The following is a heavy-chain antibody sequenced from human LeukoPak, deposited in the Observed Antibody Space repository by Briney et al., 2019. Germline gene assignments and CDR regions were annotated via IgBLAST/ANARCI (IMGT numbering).Heavy chain of an antibody. V-gene: IGHV4-4*07. CDR1: GGSMSIYF. J-gene: IGHJ3*02. CDR3: ARVCGSATGYRLCGFDI. Sequence: WEALSLTRTVSGGSMSIYFWNWIRQPAGKGLEWLGRVDSSWNTNYNPSLKSRLTMSVDTSKNQFSLKVTSVTAADTAVYYCARVCGSATGYRLCGFDIWGQGTVVTVSS. CDR2: VDSSWNT. D-gene: IGHD3-9*01.